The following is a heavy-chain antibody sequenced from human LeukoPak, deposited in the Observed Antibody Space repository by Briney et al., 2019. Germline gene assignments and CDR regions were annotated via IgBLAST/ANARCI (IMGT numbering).Heavy chain of an antibody. J-gene: IGHJ4*02. CDR3: ARGYGDYE. D-gene: IGHD4-17*01. CDR2: IKQDGSEK. Sequence: KTAGSLSLSCAASGFTVSSSWMSWVRQAPGKGLEWVANIKQDGSEKYYVDSVKGRFTISRDNAKNSLYLQMNSLRAEDTAVYYCARGYGDYEWGQGTLVTVSS. CDR1: GFTVSSSW. V-gene: IGHV3-7*01.